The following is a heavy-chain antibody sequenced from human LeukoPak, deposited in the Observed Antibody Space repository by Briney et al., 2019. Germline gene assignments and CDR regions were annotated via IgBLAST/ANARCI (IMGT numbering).Heavy chain of an antibody. CDR3: ARHRGGRFSESYCDH. V-gene: IGHV4-4*09. J-gene: IGHJ4*02. Sequence: SETLSLTCTVSGGSLHAYYWSWLRQPPGKGLEWLAYIYSSGITYYNPSLKSRVTISVDSSTNQFSLELRSVTAADTAVYYCARHRGGRFSESYCDHWGQGSLVTVSS. D-gene: IGHD3-10*01. CDR2: IYSSGIT. CDR1: GGSLHAYY.